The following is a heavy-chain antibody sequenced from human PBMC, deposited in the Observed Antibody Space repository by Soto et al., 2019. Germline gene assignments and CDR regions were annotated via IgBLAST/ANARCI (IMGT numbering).Heavy chain of an antibody. J-gene: IGHJ6*02. D-gene: IGHD6-13*01. Sequence: QVQLVESGGGVVQPWRSLRLSCAASGCTFSSYGMHWVRQAPGKGLEWVAFISYDGSNKDYADSVQGRFTISRDNAKNALHLQMKSVRGEDTAVYYCATGGPAAEVRYYYDSGMDVWGQGTTVTGSS. V-gene: IGHV3-30*03. CDR1: GCTFSSYG. CDR2: ISYDGSNK. CDR3: ATGGPAAEVRYYYDSGMDV.